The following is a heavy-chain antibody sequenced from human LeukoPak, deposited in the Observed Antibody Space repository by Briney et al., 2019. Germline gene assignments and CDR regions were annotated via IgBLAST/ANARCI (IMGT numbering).Heavy chain of an antibody. V-gene: IGHV4-39*01. CDR1: GGSISSSSYY. J-gene: IGHJ4*02. Sequence: MSSETLSLTCTVSGGSISSSSYYWGWIRQPPGKGLEWIGSIYYSGSTYYNPSLKSRVTISVDTSKNQFSLKLSSVTAADTAVYYCARLGYCSSTSCYPIDYWGQGTLVTVSS. CDR3: ARLGYCSSTSCYPIDY. CDR2: IYYSGST. D-gene: IGHD2-2*03.